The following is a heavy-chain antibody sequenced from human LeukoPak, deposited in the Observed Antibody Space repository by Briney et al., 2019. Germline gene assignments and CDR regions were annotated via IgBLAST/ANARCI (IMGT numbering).Heavy chain of an antibody. D-gene: IGHD3-22*01. CDR1: GFTVSSNY. V-gene: IGHV3-53*01. CDR2: IYSGGST. CDR3: ARESYYYDSSGYYPHYYFDY. J-gene: IGHJ4*02. Sequence: GGSLRLSCAASGFTVSSNYTSWVRQAPGKGLEWVSVIYSGGSTYYADSVKGRFTISRDNSKNTLYLQMNSLRAEDTAVYYCARESYYYDSSGYYPHYYFDYWGQGTLVTVSS.